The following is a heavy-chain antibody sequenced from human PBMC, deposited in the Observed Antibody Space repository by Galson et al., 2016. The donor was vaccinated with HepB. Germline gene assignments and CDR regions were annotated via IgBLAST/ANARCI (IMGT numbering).Heavy chain of an antibody. J-gene: IGHJ6*01. CDR3: VRGGRTFYGVDF. Sequence: SLRLSCAASGFAFSNYWMDWVRQAPGKGPVWVSHISTDGATANYADFVQGRFTISRDNAKSTLYLQVNSVRAEDTAVYYCVRGGRTFYGVDFWGQGATVTVSS. CDR1: GFAFSNYW. V-gene: IGHV3-74*01. D-gene: IGHD3-16*01. CDR2: ISTDGATA.